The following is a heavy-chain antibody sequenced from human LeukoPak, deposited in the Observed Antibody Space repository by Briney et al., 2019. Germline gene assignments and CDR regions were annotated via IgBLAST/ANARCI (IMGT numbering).Heavy chain of an antibody. J-gene: IGHJ4*02. D-gene: IGHD2-15*01. CDR1: GFTFSSDG. CDR3: VKDRATKWSFYY. CDR2: IGYDGNDK. V-gene: IGHV3-30*02. Sequence: PGGSLRLSCAASGFTFSSDGMHWVRQAPGKGLEWVTFIGYDGNDKYYADSVKGRFTTSRDNSRNTLYLQMNSLRPDDTALYYCVKDRATKWSFYYRGQGTLVTVSS.